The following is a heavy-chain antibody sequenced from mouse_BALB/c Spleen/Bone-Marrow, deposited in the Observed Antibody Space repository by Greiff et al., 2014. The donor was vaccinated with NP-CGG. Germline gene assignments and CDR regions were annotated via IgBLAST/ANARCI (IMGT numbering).Heavy chain of an antibody. V-gene: IGHV5-17*02. Sequence: DVKLVESGGGLVQPGGSRKLSCAASGFTFSSFGMHWVRQAPEKGLEWVAYISSGSSNIYYADTVKGRFTISRDNPKNTLFLQMTSLRSEDTAMYYCERLGGNYRLYALDYWGQGTSVTVSS. CDR3: ERLGGNYRLYALDY. D-gene: IGHD2-1*01. J-gene: IGHJ4*01. CDR1: GFTFSSFG. CDR2: ISSGSSNI.